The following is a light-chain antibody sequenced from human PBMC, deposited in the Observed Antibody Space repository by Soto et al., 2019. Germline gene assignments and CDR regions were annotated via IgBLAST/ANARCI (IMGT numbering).Light chain of an antibody. J-gene: IGKJ3*01. CDR3: EQYGSAPIFT. V-gene: IGKV3-20*01. Sequence: EIVLTQSPGTLSLSPGERATLSCRASQSVSSSYLAWYQQKPGQAPRLLIYGASSRATGIPARFGGSGSGTDFTLTISRLEPEGFAVYYWEQYGSAPIFTFVPGTKVDIK. CDR1: QSVSSSY. CDR2: GAS.